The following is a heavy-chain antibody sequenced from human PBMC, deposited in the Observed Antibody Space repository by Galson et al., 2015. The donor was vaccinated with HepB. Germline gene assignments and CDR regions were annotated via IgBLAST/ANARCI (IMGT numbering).Heavy chain of an antibody. CDR1: GGSFSGYY. Sequence: LTCAVYGGSFSGYYWSWIRQPPGKGLEWIGEINHSGSTNYNPSLKSRVTISVDTSKNQFSLKLSSVTAADTAVYYCARMSRRDGYNHPFDYWGQGTLVTVSS. CDR3: ARMSRRDGYNHPFDY. V-gene: IGHV4-34*09. CDR2: INHSGST. J-gene: IGHJ4*02. D-gene: IGHD5-24*01.